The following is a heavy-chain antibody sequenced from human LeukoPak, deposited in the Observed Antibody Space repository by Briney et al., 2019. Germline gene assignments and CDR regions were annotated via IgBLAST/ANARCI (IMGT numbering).Heavy chain of an antibody. D-gene: IGHD3-9*01. CDR3: ARQEDILTGYYVY. CDR1: GYSFTSYW. Sequence: GESLKISCKGSGYSFTSYWIGWVRQMPGNGLEWMGIIYPGDSDTRYSPSFQGQVAISADKSISTAYLQWSSLKASDTAMYYCARQEDILTGYYVYWGQGTLVTVSS. J-gene: IGHJ4*02. V-gene: IGHV5-51*01. CDR2: IYPGDSDT.